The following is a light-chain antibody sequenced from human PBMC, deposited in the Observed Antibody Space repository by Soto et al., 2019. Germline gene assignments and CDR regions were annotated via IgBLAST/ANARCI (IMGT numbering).Light chain of an antibody. CDR3: CLNSASYKV. V-gene: IGLV2-11*01. J-gene: IGLJ3*02. Sequence: QSALTQPRSVSGSPGQSVTISCTGTSSDVGGSNYVSWYQQHPGKAPKLMIYDVSKRPSGVHDRFSGYKSANTDSLTISGLQSEDEDNYHCCLNSASYKVFGRGTKLTVL. CDR1: SSDVGGSNY. CDR2: DVS.